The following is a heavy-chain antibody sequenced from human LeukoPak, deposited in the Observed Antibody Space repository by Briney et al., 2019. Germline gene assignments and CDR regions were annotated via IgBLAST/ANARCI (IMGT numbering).Heavy chain of an antibody. J-gene: IGHJ4*02. D-gene: IGHD3-10*01. Sequence: SQTLSLTCTVSVGSISSGSYYWTWIRQPRGKGLEWIGYIYHSGSAYYDPSLKSRVTISLDRSKNQCSLKLSSVTAADTAMYYCARVSMSMVRGITIEYFDYWGQGTLVTVSS. CDR3: ARVSMSMVRGITIEYFDY. V-gene: IGHV4-30-2*01. CDR1: VGSISSGSYY. CDR2: IYHSGSA.